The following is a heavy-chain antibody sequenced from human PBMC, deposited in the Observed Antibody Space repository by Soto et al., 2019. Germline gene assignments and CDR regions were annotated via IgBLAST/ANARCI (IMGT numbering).Heavy chain of an antibody. Sequence: EVQLVESGGGLVQPGGSLNLSCAASGFIFSGSAVHWVRQASGKGLEWVGRILSKAGNYATAYPASMKGRFTISRDDSENTAFLQMNSLKPEDTAVYYCIRGGSPYYYDYWGQGTLVAVSS. CDR2: ILSKAGNYAT. CDR3: IRGGSPYYYDY. J-gene: IGHJ4*02. V-gene: IGHV3-73*01. CDR1: GFIFSGSA.